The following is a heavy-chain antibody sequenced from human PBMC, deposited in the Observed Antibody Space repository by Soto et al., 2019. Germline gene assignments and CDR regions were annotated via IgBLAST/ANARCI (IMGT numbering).Heavy chain of an antibody. V-gene: IGHV3-23*01. D-gene: IGHD4-4*01. Sequence: EVQLLESGGGLVQPGGSLRLSCAASGFTVTSYAMSWVRQAPGKGLEWVSVISGDGGTSYYADSVRGRFTISRNFSKNTVILQMNSLRAEDTAIYYCARDSIYSKSRFDYWGQGTLVTVSS. CDR2: ISGDGGTS. CDR1: GFTVTSYA. J-gene: IGHJ4*02. CDR3: ARDSIYSKSRFDY.